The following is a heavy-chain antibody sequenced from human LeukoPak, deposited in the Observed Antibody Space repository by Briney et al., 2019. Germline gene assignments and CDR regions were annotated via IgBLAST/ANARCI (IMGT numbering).Heavy chain of an antibody. V-gene: IGHV3-23*01. CDR3: AKDRGLVGSTPSSFDY. D-gene: IGHD1-26*01. J-gene: IGHJ4*02. CDR2: VGGSGGST. CDR1: GFTFSSHA. Sequence: GGSLRLSCAASGFTFSSHAMNGVRQVPGKGLEWVSGVGGSGGSTYYADSVEGRFTISRDNSKNAVYLQMDSLRAEDTAVYYCAKDRGLVGSTPSSFDYWGQGTLVTVSS.